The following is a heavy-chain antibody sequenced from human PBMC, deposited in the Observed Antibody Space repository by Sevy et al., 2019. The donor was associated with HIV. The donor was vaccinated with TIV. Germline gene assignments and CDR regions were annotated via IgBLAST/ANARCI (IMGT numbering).Heavy chain of an antibody. D-gene: IGHD3-22*01. CDR3: ARAHRTYYDSSGFAFDI. CDR1: GFTFSDYY. Sequence: GGFLRLSCAASGFTFSDYYMIWIRQAPGKGLEWVSYISSSSSYTNYADSVKGRFTISRDNAKNSLYLQMNSLRAEDTAVYYCARAHRTYYDSSGFAFDIWGQGTMVTVSS. J-gene: IGHJ3*02. V-gene: IGHV3-11*06. CDR2: ISSSSSYT.